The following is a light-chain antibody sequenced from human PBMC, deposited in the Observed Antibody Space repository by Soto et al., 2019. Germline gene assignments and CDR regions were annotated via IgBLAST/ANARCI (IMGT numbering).Light chain of an antibody. J-gene: IGLJ3*02. CDR2: DVT. CDR1: SSDVGNYNY. V-gene: IGLV2-11*01. Sequence: QSALTQPRSVSGSPGQSVTISCTGTSSDVGNYNYVSWYQQHPGKVPKVIIYDVTKRPSGVPDRFSGSKSGNTASLSISGLQAEDEGDYYCCSYAATSSFVFGGGTKVTVL. CDR3: CSYAATSSFV.